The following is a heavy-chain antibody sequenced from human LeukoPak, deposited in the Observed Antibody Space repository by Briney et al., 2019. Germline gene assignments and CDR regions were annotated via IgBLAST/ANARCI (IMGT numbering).Heavy chain of an antibody. CDR2: IKQDGSEK. J-gene: IGHJ4*02. V-gene: IGHV3-7*01. CDR1: GFTFSSYW. CDR3: ASSFSSGWHVADYFDY. D-gene: IGHD6-19*01. Sequence: GGSLRLSCVASGFTFSSYWMSWVRQAPGKGLEWVANIKQDGSEKYYVDSVKGRFTISRDNAKNSVYLQMNSLRVEDTAVYYCASSFSSGWHVADYFDYWGQGTLVTVSS.